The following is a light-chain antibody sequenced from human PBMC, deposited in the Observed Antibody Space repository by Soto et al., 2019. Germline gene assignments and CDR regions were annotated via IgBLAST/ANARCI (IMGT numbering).Light chain of an antibody. CDR3: QQSYSGYT. CDR1: QNIKTF. CDR2: TAS. V-gene: IGKV1-39*01. Sequence: IQMTQSPSSLSASVGDRVTITCRASQNIKTFLNWYQQRPGKAPNLLIYTASSLQSGVPSRFSGSGSGTAFTLTISSLQPEDFATYYCQQSYSGYTFGQGTKFEIQ. J-gene: IGKJ2*01.